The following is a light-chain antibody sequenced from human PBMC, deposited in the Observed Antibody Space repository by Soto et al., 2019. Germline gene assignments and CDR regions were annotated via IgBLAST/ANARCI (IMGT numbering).Light chain of an antibody. Sequence: DIQMTQSPPTLSASVGDRATITCRASQSIRHYLAWYQQMPGKAPKLLIYGASSLQSGVPSLFSGSGSGAESTLTISGRQPDDVGKYLCQRQNSCSQTFGQVTKVEIK. CDR1: QSIRHY. CDR2: GAS. V-gene: IGKV1-5*01. CDR3: QRQNSCSQT. J-gene: IGKJ1*01.